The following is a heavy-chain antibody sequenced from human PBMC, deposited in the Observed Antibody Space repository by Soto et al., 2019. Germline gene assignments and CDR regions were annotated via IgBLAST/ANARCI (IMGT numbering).Heavy chain of an antibody. CDR3: AREWGDCGDGSCYLPFFDL. J-gene: IGHJ4*02. V-gene: IGHV4-30-4*01. CDR1: GDSINSDYYY. CDR2: ISNSGST. D-gene: IGHD2-15*01. Sequence: PSETLSLTCTVSGDSINSDYYYWSWIRQPPGKGLEWIGYISNSGSTYYSPSLKSRLTISIDTSKNQFSLKLNSVTAADTAVYYCAREWGDCGDGSCYLPFFDLWGQGALVTVSS.